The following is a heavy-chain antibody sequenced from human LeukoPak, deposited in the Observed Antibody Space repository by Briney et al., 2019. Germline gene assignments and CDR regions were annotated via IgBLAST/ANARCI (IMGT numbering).Heavy chain of an antibody. Sequence: GGSLRLSCAASGFTSSSYSMNWVRQAPGKGLEWVSSISSSSSSYIYYADSVKGRFTISRDNAKNSLYLQMNSLRAEDTAVYYCARLVGATEDFDYWGQGTLVTVSS. CDR2: ISSSSSSYI. CDR1: GFTSSSYS. V-gene: IGHV3-21*01. J-gene: IGHJ4*02. D-gene: IGHD1-26*01. CDR3: ARLVGATEDFDY.